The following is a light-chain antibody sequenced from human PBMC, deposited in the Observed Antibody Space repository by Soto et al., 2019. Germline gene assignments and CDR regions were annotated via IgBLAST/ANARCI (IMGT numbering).Light chain of an antibody. V-gene: IGKV1-39*01. CDR1: QDVNGF. CDR2: FTS. Sequence: IQMTQSPSPLSASVGDRVTITCRASQDVNGFLNWYQQTPGKAPKLLVSFTSNLEDGVPSRFGGSGSGTDYTLTISSLQPEDFATYYCQQTYNSYTFGPGTKVEI. CDR3: QQTYNSYT. J-gene: IGKJ3*01.